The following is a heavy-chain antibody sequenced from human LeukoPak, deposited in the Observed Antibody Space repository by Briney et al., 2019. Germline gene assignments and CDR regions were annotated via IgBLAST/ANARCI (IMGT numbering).Heavy chain of an antibody. Sequence: GGSLRLSCAASGFTFSSYGMSWVRQAPGKGLEWVSAISGSGGSTYCADSVKGRFTISRDNSKNTLYLQMNSLRTEDTAVYYCARDKGSSWYLDAFDIWGQGTMVTVSS. CDR3: ARDKGSSWYLDAFDI. CDR2: ISGSGGST. J-gene: IGHJ3*02. CDR1: GFTFSSYG. D-gene: IGHD6-13*01. V-gene: IGHV3-23*01.